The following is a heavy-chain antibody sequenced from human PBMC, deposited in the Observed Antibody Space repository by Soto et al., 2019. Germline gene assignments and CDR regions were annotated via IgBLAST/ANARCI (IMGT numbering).Heavy chain of an antibody. CDR2: ISWNSGSI. Sequence: EVQLVESGGGLVQPGRSLRLSCAASGFTFDDYAMHWVRQAPGKGLEWVSGISWNSGSIGYADSVKGRFTISRDNAKHPLYLQMTSLRAEDTALYYCAKSRGGRITMVRGFDYWGQGTLVTVSS. D-gene: IGHD3-10*01. V-gene: IGHV3-9*01. CDR1: GFTFDDYA. J-gene: IGHJ4*02. CDR3: AKSRGGRITMVRGFDY.